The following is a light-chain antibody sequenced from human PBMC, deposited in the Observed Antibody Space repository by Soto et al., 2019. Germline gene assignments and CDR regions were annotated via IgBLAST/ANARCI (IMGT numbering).Light chain of an antibody. V-gene: IGLV1-40*01. CDR2: GNS. Sequence: QSVLTQPPSVSGAPGQRVTISCTGSSSNIGAGYDVHWYQQLPGTAPKLLIYGNSNRPSGVPDRFSGSKSGTSASLAISGXXAXXXXDYYCQSYDSSLSWVFGGGTQLTVL. CDR3: QSYDSSLSWV. J-gene: IGLJ3*02. CDR1: SSNIGAGYD.